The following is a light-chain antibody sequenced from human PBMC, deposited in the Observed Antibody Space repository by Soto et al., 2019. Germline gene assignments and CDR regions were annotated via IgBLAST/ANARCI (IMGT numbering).Light chain of an antibody. Sequence: DIQLTQSPSTLSASAGDRVTITCRASQNINRWLAWYQQKPGRAPKLLIYKASTLESGVPSRFGGSGSGTEFTLTISSLQPDDFGTFFCQQYNTYRTFGQGTRVEVK. CDR1: QNINRW. V-gene: IGKV1-5*03. CDR3: QQYNTYRT. J-gene: IGKJ1*01. CDR2: KAS.